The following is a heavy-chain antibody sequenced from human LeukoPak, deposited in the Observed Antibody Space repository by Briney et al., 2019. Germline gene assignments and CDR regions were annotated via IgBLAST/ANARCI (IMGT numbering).Heavy chain of an antibody. D-gene: IGHD3-3*01. CDR2: IYHSGRT. CDR1: GYSISSGYY. J-gene: IGHJ4*02. CDR3: ARHGDLKHTYYDFWSGYYINY. Sequence: SETLSLTCAVSGYSISSGYYWGWIRPPPGKGVEWIGMIYHSGRTYYKPSLKSRVTISVATSKNQFSLKLSSVTAADTAVYYCARHGDLKHTYYDFWSGYYINYWGQGTLVTVSS. V-gene: IGHV4-38-2*01.